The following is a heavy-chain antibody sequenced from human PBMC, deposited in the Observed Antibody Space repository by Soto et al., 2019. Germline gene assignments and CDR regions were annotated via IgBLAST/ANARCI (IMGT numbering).Heavy chain of an antibody. J-gene: IGHJ4*02. D-gene: IGHD3-9*01. V-gene: IGHV1-18*01. CDR1: GYTFTSYG. CDR3: ARADYDILTGYWGIDY. Sequence: ASAKVSCKASGYTFTSYGISWVRQAPGQGLEWMGWISAYNGNTNYAQKLQGRVTMTTDTSTSTAYMELRSLRSDDTAVYYCARADYDILTGYWGIDYWGQGTLVTVSS. CDR2: ISAYNGNT.